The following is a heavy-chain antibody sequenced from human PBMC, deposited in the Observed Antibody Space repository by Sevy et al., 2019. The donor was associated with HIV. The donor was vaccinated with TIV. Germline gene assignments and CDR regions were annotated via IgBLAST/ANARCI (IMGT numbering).Heavy chain of an antibody. D-gene: IGHD2-15*01. Sequence: SETLSLTCAVYAGSFSGYYWSWIRQSPGKGLEWIGEINHSGSTNYNPSLKSRVTISADTSKKRFFLQLSFVTAADTALYYCASGFEYCRGGRCHDSYYGMDVWGQGTTVTVSS. V-gene: IGHV4-34*01. CDR2: INHSGST. CDR1: AGSFSGYY. CDR3: ASGFEYCRGGRCHDSYYGMDV. J-gene: IGHJ6*02.